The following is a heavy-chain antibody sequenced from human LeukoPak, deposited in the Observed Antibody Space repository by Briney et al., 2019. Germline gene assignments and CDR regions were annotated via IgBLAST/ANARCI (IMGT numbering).Heavy chain of an antibody. Sequence: SETLSLTCTVSGYSISSGYYWGWIRQPPGKGLEWIGSIYHSGSTYYNPSLKSRVTISVDTSKNQFSLKLSSVTAADTAVYYCGRRVGVALDYWGQGTLVTVSS. J-gene: IGHJ4*02. CDR2: IYHSGST. V-gene: IGHV4-38-2*02. D-gene: IGHD2-21*01. CDR3: GRRVGVALDY. CDR1: GYSISSGYY.